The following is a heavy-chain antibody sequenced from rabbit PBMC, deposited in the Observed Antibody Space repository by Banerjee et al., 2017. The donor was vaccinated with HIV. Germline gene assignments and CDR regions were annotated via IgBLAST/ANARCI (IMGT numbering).Heavy chain of an antibody. D-gene: IGHD4-1*01. V-gene: IGHV1S45*01. J-gene: IGHJ4*01. CDR3: ARDLAGVTGWNFGL. CDR2: IYAASSGST. CDR1: GIDFSTCG. Sequence: QQQLEESGGGLVQPEGSLTLSCKASGIDFSTCGISWVRQAPGKGLEWIGCIYAASSGSTYYASWAKGRFTISITSSTTVTLQMTSLTAADTATYFCARDLAGVTGWNFGLWGPGTLVTVS.